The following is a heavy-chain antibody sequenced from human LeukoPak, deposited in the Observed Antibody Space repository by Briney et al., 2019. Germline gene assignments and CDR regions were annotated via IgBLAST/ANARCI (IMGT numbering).Heavy chain of an antibody. J-gene: IGHJ4*02. Sequence: GGSLRLSCAASGFTFNSYSMNWVRQAPGKGLEWVSSISSSSSYIYYADSVKGRFTISRDNAKNSLYLQMNSLRAEDTAVYYCARDGGVVVVPAANFDYWGQGTLVTVSS. CDR3: ARDGGVVVVPAANFDY. CDR1: GFTFNSYS. CDR2: ISSSSSYI. V-gene: IGHV3-21*01. D-gene: IGHD2-2*01.